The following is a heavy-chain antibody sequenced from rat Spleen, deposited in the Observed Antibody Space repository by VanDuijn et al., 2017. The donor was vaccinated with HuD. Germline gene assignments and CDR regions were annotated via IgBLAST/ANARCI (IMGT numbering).Heavy chain of an antibody. CDR2: IWGDGST. D-gene: IGHD1-2*01. J-gene: IGHJ1*01. CDR1: GFSLTSYH. V-gene: IGHV2S75*01. Sequence: QVQLKESGPGLVQPSETLSLTCTVSGFSLTSYHVSWVRQPPGKGLEWMGVIWGDGSTAYNSALKSRLSINRDTSKSQVFLKMNSLQTDDTAIYYCTRAKGSSYFDFWGPGTMVTVSS. CDR3: TRAKGSSYFDF.